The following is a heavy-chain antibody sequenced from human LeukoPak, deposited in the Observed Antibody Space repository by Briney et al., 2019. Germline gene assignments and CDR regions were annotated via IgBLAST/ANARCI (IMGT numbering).Heavy chain of an antibody. Sequence: GASVKVSCKASGYTFTDHYVHWMRQAPGQGLEWMGWIKPNTGATNYAQNFQGRVTMTRGTSISTVFMELSGLRSDDTAVYFCATVADFSDSDSPYSGACFDPWGQGTLVTVSS. CDR1: GYTFTDHY. D-gene: IGHD3-22*01. CDR2: IKPNTGAT. J-gene: IGHJ5*02. V-gene: IGHV1-2*02. CDR3: ATVADFSDSDSPYSGACFDP.